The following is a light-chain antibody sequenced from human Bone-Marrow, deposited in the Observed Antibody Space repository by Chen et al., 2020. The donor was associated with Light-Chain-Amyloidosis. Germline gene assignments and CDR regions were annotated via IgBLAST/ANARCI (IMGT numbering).Light chain of an antibody. Sequence: QSALPQPASVSGFPGQSINISCTGTSSDVGGDNHVSWYHQHPDKAPKLMIYEFTNRPSWVPDRFSGSKSDNTASLTISGLQTEDEADYFCSSYTITNTLVFGSGTRVTVL. CDR2: EFT. J-gene: IGLJ1*01. V-gene: IGLV2-14*01. CDR1: SSDVGGDNH. CDR3: SSYTITNTLV.